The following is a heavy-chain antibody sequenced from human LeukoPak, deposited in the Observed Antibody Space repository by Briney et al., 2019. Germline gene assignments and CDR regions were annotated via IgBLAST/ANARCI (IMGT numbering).Heavy chain of an antibody. V-gene: IGHV3-48*01. CDR1: GFTFSTYS. J-gene: IGHJ4*02. CDR2: ISVSSNTI. CDR3: ARDLDF. Sequence: GGSLRLSCAASGFTFSTYSMNWVRQAPGKGLEWVSYISVSSNTIYYADSVKGRFTISRDNAKNSLYLQMNSLRAGDTAVYYCARDLDFWGQGTLVTVSS.